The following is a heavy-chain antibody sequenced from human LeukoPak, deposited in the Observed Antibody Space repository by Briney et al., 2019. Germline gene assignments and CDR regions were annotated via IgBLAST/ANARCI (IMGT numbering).Heavy chain of an antibody. V-gene: IGHV3-21*01. CDR3: ASFRTGYSYYFDY. J-gene: IGHJ4*02. Sequence: GGSLRLSCAASGFXFSDYNINWVRQTPGRGLEWVSSISPSGRSISYADSVKGRFTISRDNAKNSLYLQMSSLRAEDTAVYYCASFRTGYSYYFDYWGQGILVTVSS. D-gene: IGHD3/OR15-3a*01. CDR2: ISPSGRSI. CDR1: GFXFSDYN.